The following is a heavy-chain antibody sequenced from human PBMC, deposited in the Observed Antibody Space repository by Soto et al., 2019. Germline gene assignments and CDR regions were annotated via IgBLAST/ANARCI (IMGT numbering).Heavy chain of an antibody. D-gene: IGHD5-12*01. CDR2: IYPGDSDT. V-gene: IGHV5-51*01. J-gene: IGHJ6*02. Sequence: GESLKISCKGSGYSFSNNWIGWVRQMPGKGLEWMGIIYPGDSDTRYTPSFQGQVTISADRSISTAYLQWTRLKASDTAIYYCARLRGYASDYYYGIDVWGQGTTVTVSS. CDR3: ARLRGYASDYYYGIDV. CDR1: GYSFSNNW.